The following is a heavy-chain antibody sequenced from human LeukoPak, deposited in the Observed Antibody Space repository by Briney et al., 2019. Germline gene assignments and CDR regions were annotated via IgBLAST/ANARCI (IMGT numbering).Heavy chain of an antibody. CDR2: IIPILGIA. Sequence: ASVKVSCKASGGTFSSYTISWVRQAPGQGLEWMGRIIPILGIANYAQKFQGRVTITADKSTSTAYMELSSLRSEDTAVYYCAREKVVAAPFDPWGQGTLVTASS. CDR3: AREKVVAAPFDP. J-gene: IGHJ5*02. D-gene: IGHD2-15*01. V-gene: IGHV1-69*04. CDR1: GGTFSSYT.